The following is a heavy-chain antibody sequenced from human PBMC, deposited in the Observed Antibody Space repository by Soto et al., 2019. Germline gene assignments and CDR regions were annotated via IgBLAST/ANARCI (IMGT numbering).Heavy chain of an antibody. J-gene: IGHJ5*02. D-gene: IGHD5-18*01. CDR1: GYSFPSYR. V-gene: IGHV5-10-1*01. CDR3: ARPQEPWDTFMVPFDX. CDR2: IDPSDSYT. Sequence: PGESLKISCKGSGYSFPSYRISWVRQTPGKGLEWMGMIDPSDSYTNYGPSFQGHVTISVDKSINTAYLQWISLNASDTAIYYCARPQEPWDTFMVPFDXWGQGTLVTVS.